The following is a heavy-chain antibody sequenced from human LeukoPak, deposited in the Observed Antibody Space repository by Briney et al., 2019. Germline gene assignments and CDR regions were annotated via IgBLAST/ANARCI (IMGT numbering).Heavy chain of an antibody. D-gene: IGHD2-8*01. CDR2: INYRGNT. J-gene: IGHJ3*02. CDR1: GASISSHY. Sequence: PSETLSLTCTVSGASISSHYWSWIRQPPGKGLEWIGYINYRGNTEYSPSLRSRVTISADTSKNQFSLKLSSVTAADTAVYYCARTKMLLVVSDGFDIWGPGTMVTVSS. V-gene: IGHV4-59*08. CDR3: ARTKMLLVVSDGFDI.